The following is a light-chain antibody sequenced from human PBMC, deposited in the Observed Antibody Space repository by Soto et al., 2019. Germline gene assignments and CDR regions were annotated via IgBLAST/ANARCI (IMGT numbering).Light chain of an antibody. CDR2: DAS. V-gene: IGKV3-11*01. CDR3: QQRSNWPPNLT. Sequence: EIVLTQSPATLSLSPGERATLSCRASQSVSSYLAWYQQKPGQAPRLLIYDASNRATGIPARFSGSGSGTEVTLTISSLEPEDFAVYYCQQRSNWPPNLTFGGGTKVEIK. CDR1: QSVSSY. J-gene: IGKJ4*01.